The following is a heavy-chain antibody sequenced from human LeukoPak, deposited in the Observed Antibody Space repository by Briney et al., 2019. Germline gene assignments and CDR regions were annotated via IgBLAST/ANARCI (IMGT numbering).Heavy chain of an antibody. CDR1: GFTFSSYW. D-gene: IGHD3-22*01. V-gene: IGHV3-7*01. CDR2: IKQDGSEK. CDR3: ARGDYYDSSGYYY. Sequence: PGGSLRLSCAASGFTFSSYWMSWVRQAPGKGLEWVANIKQDGSEKYYVDSVKGRFTISRDNAKNSLYLQMNSLRAEDTAVYYCARGDYYDSSGYYYWGQGTLVTVSS. J-gene: IGHJ4*02.